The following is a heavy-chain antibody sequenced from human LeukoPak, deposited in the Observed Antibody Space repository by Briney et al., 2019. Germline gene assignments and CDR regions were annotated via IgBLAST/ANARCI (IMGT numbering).Heavy chain of an antibody. J-gene: IGHJ5*02. CDR2: ISYDGSNK. V-gene: IGHV3-30*18. D-gene: IGHD6-13*01. Sequence: GGSLRLSCAASGFTFSSYTMSWVRQAPGKGLEWVAVISYDGSNKYYADSVKGRFTISRDNSKNTLYLQMNSLRAEDTAVYYCAKVGSSSWPQDNWFDPWGQGTLVTVSS. CDR1: GFTFSSYT. CDR3: AKVGSSSWPQDNWFDP.